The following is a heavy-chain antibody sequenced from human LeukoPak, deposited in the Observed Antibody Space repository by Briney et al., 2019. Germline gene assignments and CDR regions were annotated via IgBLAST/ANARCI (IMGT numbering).Heavy chain of an antibody. D-gene: IGHD5-18*01. CDR3: ARGKYSYGLYYYYYMDV. Sequence: GGSLRLSCAVSGFTVSGNYMSWIRQAPGKGLEWVSLIYSDDTTLYADSVKGRFTISRDNSKNTLYLQMNSLRAEDTAVYYCARGKYSYGLYYYYYMDVWGKGTTVTISS. J-gene: IGHJ6*03. CDR1: GFTVSGNY. CDR2: IYSDDTT. V-gene: IGHV3-53*01.